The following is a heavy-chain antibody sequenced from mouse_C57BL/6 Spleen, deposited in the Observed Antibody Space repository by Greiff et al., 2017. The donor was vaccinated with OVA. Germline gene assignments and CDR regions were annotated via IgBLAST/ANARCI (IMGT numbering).Heavy chain of an antibody. J-gene: IGHJ4*01. Sequence: EVKLVESGGGLVKPGGSLKLSCAASGFTFSSYAMSWVRQTPEKRLEWVATISDGGSYTYYPDNVKGRFTISRDNAKNNLYLQMSHLKSEDTAMYYCARDLDYGSSYGYAMDYWGQGTSVTVSS. D-gene: IGHD1-1*01. V-gene: IGHV5-4*01. CDR1: GFTFSSYA. CDR3: ARDLDYGSSYGYAMDY. CDR2: ISDGGSYT.